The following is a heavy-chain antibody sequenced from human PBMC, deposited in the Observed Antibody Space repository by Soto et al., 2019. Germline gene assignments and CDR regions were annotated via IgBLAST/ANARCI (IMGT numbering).Heavy chain of an antibody. CDR2: INHSGST. CDR3: ARGYPDCSSTSCYTPRENYYYYGMDV. Sequence: SETLSLTCAVYGGSFSGYYWSWIRQPPGKGLEWIGEINHSGSTNYNPSLKSRVTISVDTSKNQFSLKLSSVTAADTAVYYCARGYPDCSSTSCYTPRENYYYYGMDVWGQGTTVTVSS. CDR1: GGSFSGYY. D-gene: IGHD2-2*02. V-gene: IGHV4-34*01. J-gene: IGHJ6*02.